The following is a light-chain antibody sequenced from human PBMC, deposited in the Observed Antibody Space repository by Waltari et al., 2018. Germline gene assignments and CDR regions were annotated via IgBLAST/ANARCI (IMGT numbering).Light chain of an antibody. CDR3: QVWDSSSDHPWV. CDR2: YDS. J-gene: IGLJ3*02. CDR1: NIGTKG. V-gene: IGLV3-21*04. Sequence: SYVLTQPPSMSVPPGETASISCGGYNIGTKGVHWYQQRPGQAPVLVMYYDSDRPSGIPERFSGSNTGDTATLTISRIEAGDEADYYCQVWDSSSDHPWVFGGGTKLTVL.